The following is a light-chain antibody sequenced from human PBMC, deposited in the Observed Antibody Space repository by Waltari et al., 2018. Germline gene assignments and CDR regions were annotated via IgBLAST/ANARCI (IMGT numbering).Light chain of an antibody. CDR3: LSYAATVSFG. CDR2: EGIRRNQPPPAKGPQLSFYRFG. J-gene: IGLJ2*01. Sequence: QPALTQPASVSGSPGQSITISCTGTSSDVGNNNHVRCYQKHQDKIAKLIIFEGIRRNQPPPAKGPQLSFYRFGKRPPGVSNRLSGSKPGNTASRTISGLQAEDEADYYCLSYAATVSFGFGGGTKLTVL. V-gene: IGLV2-23*03. CDR1: SSDVGNNNH.